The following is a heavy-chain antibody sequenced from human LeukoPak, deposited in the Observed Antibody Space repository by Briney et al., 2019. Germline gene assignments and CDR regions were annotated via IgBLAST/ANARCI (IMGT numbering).Heavy chain of an antibody. J-gene: IGHJ1*01. CDR1: GFTFSSYE. CDR3: ARGGTLEYFQH. V-gene: IGHV3-48*03. Sequence: PWRSRRLSCAASGFTFSSYEMNWVRQAPWKGLEWVSYISSSGSTMYYADSVKGRFTISRDNAKNSLYLQMNSLRAEDTAVYYCARGGTLEYFQHWGQDTRVTVSS. CDR2: ISSSGSTM.